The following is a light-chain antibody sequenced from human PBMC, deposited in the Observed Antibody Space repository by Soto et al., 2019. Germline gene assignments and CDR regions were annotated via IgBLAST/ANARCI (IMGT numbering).Light chain of an antibody. CDR3: QQYDTSPWT. J-gene: IGKJ1*01. CDR2: KTS. Sequence: DIQMTQSPSPLSASVGDRVTITCRASQRINSWLAWYQQKPGKAPNLLIYKTSTLESGVTSRFSGSGSGTEFTLTISSLQPDDFATYYCQQYDTSPWTFGQGTKVEFK. V-gene: IGKV1-5*03. CDR1: QRINSW.